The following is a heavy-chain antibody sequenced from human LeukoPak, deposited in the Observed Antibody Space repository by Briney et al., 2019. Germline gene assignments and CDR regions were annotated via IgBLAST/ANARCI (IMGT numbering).Heavy chain of an antibody. D-gene: IGHD3-9*01. Sequence: ASVKVSCKASGYTVTSYGISWVRQAPGQGLEWMGWISAYNGNTKYAQRLQGRVTMTTDTSTTTAYVELRSLRSDDTVVYYCARAMYDILTGPLEADYWGQGTLVTVSS. CDR1: GYTVTSYG. CDR3: ARAMYDILTGPLEADY. V-gene: IGHV1-18*01. J-gene: IGHJ4*02. CDR2: ISAYNGNT.